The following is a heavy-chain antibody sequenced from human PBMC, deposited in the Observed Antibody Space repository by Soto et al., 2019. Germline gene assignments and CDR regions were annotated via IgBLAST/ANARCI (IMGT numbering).Heavy chain of an antibody. CDR1: GFTFSNYA. J-gene: IGHJ3*01. V-gene: IGHV3-30-3*01. Sequence: PGGSLRLSCVASGFTFSNYAMHWVRQTPGKGLEWVAVISFDGSNKYYADSVKGRFTISRDNSKQTVYLQTNSLRPDDSALYYCSTSPGIAVASAFDFRGQGTKVTLSS. CDR2: ISFDGSNK. D-gene: IGHD6-19*01. CDR3: STSPGIAVASAFDF.